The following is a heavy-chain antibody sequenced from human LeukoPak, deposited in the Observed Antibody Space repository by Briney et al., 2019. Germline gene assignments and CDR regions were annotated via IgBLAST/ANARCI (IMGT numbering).Heavy chain of an antibody. CDR2: ISGSGGST. CDR3: VRVVRGVIRAFDI. CDR1: GFTFSSYA. V-gene: IGHV3-23*01. Sequence: GGSLRLSCAASGFTFSSYAMSWVRQAPGKGLEWVSAISGSGGSTYYADSVKGRFTISRDNSKNTLYLQMNSLRAEDTAVYYCVRVVRGVIRAFDIWGQGTMVTVSS. D-gene: IGHD3-10*01. J-gene: IGHJ3*02.